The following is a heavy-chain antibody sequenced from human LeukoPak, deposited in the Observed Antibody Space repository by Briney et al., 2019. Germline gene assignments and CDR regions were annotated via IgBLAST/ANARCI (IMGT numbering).Heavy chain of an antibody. CDR2: INPNSGGT. J-gene: IGHJ4*02. CDR3: AISQNYYDSSGYYFFDY. V-gene: IGHV1-2*02. Sequence: ASVKVSCKASGYTFTGYYMHWVRQAPGQGLEWMGWINPNSGGTNYAQKFQGRVTMTRDTSISKAYMELSRLRSDDTAVYYCAISQNYYDSSGYYFFDYWGQGTLVTVSS. CDR1: GYTFTGYY. D-gene: IGHD3-22*01.